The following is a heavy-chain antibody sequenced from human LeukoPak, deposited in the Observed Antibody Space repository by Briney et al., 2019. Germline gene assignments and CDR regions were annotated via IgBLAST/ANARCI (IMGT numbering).Heavy chain of an antibody. CDR1: GFTFSRYA. D-gene: IGHD2-21*01. CDR3: AKDPGDGSWWWYYDY. V-gene: IGHV3-23*01. CDR2: ISGSGGST. J-gene: IGHJ4*02. Sequence: GGSLRLSCAASGFTFSRYAVTWVRQAPGKGLEWVSAISGSGGSTYYADSVKGRFTISRDNSKNTLYLQMNSLRAEDTAVYYCAKDPGDGSWWWYYDYWGQGTLVTVSS.